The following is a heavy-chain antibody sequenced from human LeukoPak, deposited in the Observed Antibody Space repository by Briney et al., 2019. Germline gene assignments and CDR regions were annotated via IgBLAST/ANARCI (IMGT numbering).Heavy chain of an antibody. D-gene: IGHD3-3*01. CDR1: GGSISSGGYY. J-gene: IGHJ3*02. CDR3: AERRFLEWLSPHAFDI. V-gene: IGHV4-31*03. CDR2: IYYSGST. Sequence: PSETLSLTCTVSGGSISSGGYYWSWTRQHPGKGLEWIGYIYYSGSTYYNPSLKSRVTISVDTSKNQFSLRLSSVTAADTAIYYCAERRFLEWLSPHAFDIWGQGTMVTVSS.